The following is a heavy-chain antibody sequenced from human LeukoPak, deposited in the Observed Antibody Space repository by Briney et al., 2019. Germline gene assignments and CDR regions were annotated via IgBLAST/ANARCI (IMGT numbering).Heavy chain of an antibody. CDR1: GFTFSSYS. CDR3: ARQKYGSGSYPGNYFDY. Sequence: PGGSLRLSCAASGFTFSSYSMNWVRQAPGKGLEWVSYISSSSSTIYYADSVKGRFTISRDNAKNSLYLQMNSLRAEDTAVYYCARQKYGSGSYPGNYFDYWGQGTTVTVSS. CDR2: ISSSSSTI. D-gene: IGHD3-10*01. V-gene: IGHV3-48*01. J-gene: IGHJ4*03.